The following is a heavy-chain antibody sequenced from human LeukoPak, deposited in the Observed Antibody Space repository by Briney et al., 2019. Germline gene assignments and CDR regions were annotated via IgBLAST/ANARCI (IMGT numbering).Heavy chain of an antibody. D-gene: IGHD6-19*01. J-gene: IGHJ4*02. CDR2: IYYSGST. CDR3: AAESERWLVRS. CDR1: GGSISSYY. V-gene: IGHV4-59*01. Sequence: KASETLSLTCTVSGGSISSYYWSWIRQPPGKGLEWIGYIYYSGSTNYNPSLKSRVTISVDTSKNQFSLKLSSVTAADTAVYYCAAESERWLVRSWGQGTLVTVSS.